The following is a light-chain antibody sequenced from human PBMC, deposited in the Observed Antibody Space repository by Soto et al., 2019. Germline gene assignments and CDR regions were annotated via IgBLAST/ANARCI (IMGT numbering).Light chain of an antibody. CDR2: GAS. V-gene: IGKV3-11*01. CDR3: EQRTSWIS. CDR1: QSVSSN. J-gene: IGKJ5*01. Sequence: CCRASQSVSSNLAWYQQSPGQAPRLLIYGASARAAGVPARFSGTGSGTDYTLAIRCLDPEDFAVYYFEQRTSWISYSQGTRLEIK.